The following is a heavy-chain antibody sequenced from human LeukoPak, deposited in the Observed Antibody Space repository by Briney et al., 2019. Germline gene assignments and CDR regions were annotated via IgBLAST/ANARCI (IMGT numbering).Heavy chain of an antibody. V-gene: IGHV3-20*04. J-gene: IGHJ5*02. CDR1: GFTFDDYG. CDR3: ARTSDGSWFDP. Sequence: GGPLRLSCAASGFTFDDYGMSWVRQGPGKGLEWVSGINWNGGNTGYADSVKGRFTIFRDNAKNSLYLQMDSLRAEDTALYYCARTSDGSWFDPWGQGILVTVSS. CDR2: INWNGGNT. D-gene: IGHD2-15*01.